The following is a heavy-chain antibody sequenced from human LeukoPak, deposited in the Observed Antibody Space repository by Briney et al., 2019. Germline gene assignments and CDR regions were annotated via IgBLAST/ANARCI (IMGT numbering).Heavy chain of an antibody. CDR2: IYYSGST. D-gene: IGHD1-26*01. CDR1: GGSISSGGYY. CDR3: ARESSGGSSSNDAFDI. V-gene: IGHV4-31*03. Sequence: PSETLSLTCTVSGGSISSGGYYWSWIRQHPGKGLEWIGYIYYSGSTYYNPSLKSRVTISVDTSKNQFSLKLSSVTAADTAVYYCARESSGGSSSNDAFDIWGQGTMVTVSS. J-gene: IGHJ3*02.